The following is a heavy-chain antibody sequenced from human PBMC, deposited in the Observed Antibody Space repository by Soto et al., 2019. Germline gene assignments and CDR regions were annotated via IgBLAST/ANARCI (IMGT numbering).Heavy chain of an antibody. J-gene: IGHJ5*02. CDR2: IYSGGSP. Sequence: EVRLVESGGGLIQPGGSLGLSCAASGLNVISNYMNWFRRAPGKGREWVSVIYSGGSPYYADSVKGRFTISRNNSKNTLYLQMNSLRAEDTAVYYCAREERGYGPWGQGTLVTVSS. CDR1: GLNVISNY. CDR3: AREERGYGP. D-gene: IGHD5-18*01. V-gene: IGHV3-53*01.